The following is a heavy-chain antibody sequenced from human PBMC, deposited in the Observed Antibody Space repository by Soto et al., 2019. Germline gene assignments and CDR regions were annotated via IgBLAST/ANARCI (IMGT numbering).Heavy chain of an antibody. CDR3: ARDQIAARPEFAAFDI. V-gene: IGHV3-33*01. D-gene: IGHD6-6*01. Sequence: GGSLRLSCAASGFTFSSYGMHWVRQAPGKGLEWVAVIWYDGSNKYYADSVKGRFTISRDNSKNTLYLQMNSLRAEDTAVYYCARDQIAARPEFAAFDIWGQGTMVTVSS. CDR2: IWYDGSNK. CDR1: GFTFSSYG. J-gene: IGHJ3*02.